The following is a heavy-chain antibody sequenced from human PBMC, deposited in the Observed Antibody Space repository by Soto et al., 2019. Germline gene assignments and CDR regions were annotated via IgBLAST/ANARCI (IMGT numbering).Heavy chain of an antibody. CDR2: MNPNTGNT. CDR3: ARERAVAGFDY. V-gene: IGHV1-8*01. J-gene: IGHJ4*02. CDR1: GYTFTSYD. D-gene: IGHD6-19*01. Sequence: QVQLVQSGAEVKKPGASVKVSCKASGYTFTSYDINWVRQATGQGLEWMGWMNPNTGNTGYAQNFQGRVAMTRNTSITTAYMELSSLRSEDTAVYYCARERAVAGFDYWGQGTLVTVSS.